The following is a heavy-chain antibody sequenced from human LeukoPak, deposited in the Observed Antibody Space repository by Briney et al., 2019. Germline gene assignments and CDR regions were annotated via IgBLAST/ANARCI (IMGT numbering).Heavy chain of an antibody. Sequence: SGTLSLTCTVSGGSISSGHWWTWLRQPPGKGLEWIGEINHSGSTNYNPSLKSRVTISVDTSKNQFSLKLSSVTAADTAVYYCARQGEYSNYGVDYWGQGTLVTVSS. CDR2: INHSGST. CDR3: ARQGEYSNYGVDY. CDR1: GGSISSGHW. V-gene: IGHV4-4*02. J-gene: IGHJ4*02. D-gene: IGHD4-11*01.